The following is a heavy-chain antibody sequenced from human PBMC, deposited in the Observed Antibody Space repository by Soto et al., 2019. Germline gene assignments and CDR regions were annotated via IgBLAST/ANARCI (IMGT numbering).Heavy chain of an antibody. V-gene: IGHV3-23*01. D-gene: IGHD6-13*01. J-gene: IGHJ4*02. CDR1: GFTFSSYA. CDR2: ISGSGGST. Sequence: EVQLLESGGGLVQPGGSLRLSCAASGFTFSSYAMSWVRQAPGKGLEWVSAISGSGGSTYYADSVKGRFTISRDNSMNTLYLQMSSLRAEDSAVYYCAKDRARHYSRSWPGDDWGQGTLVTVSS. CDR3: AKDRARHYSRSWPGDD.